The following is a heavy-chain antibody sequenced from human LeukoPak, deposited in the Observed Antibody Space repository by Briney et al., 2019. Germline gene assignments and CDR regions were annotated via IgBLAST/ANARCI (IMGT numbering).Heavy chain of an antibody. CDR1: GFTFSDYY. V-gene: IGHV3-11*04. J-gene: IGHJ6*03. CDR2: ISSSGSTI. Sequence: GGSLRLSGAASGFTFSDYYMSWIRQAPGKGLEWVSYISSSGSTIYYADSVKGRFTISRDNAKNSLYLQMNSLRAEDTAVYYCARVGDPYYYYMDVWGKGTTVTVCS. CDR3: ARVGDPYYYYMDV.